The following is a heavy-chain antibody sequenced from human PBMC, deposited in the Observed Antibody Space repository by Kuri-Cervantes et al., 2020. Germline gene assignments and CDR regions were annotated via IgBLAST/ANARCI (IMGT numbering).Heavy chain of an antibody. CDR2: IGTAGDT. J-gene: IGHJ5*02. CDR3: ARGGDGPNWNYAGFDP. CDR1: GFTFSSYD. D-gene: IGHD1-7*01. V-gene: IGHV3-13*01. Sequence: GESLKISCAASGFTFSSYDMHWVRQATGKGLEWVSAIGTAGDTYYPGSVKGRFTISRENAKNSLYLQMNSLRAGDTAVYYCARGGDGPNWNYAGFDPWGQGTLVTVSS.